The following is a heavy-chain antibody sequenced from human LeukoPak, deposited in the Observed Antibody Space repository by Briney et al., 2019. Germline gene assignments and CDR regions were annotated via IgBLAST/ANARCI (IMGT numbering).Heavy chain of an antibody. J-gene: IGHJ4*02. CDR3: ATPTVAGKGY. D-gene: IGHD6-19*01. CDR2: ISSRSSTI. V-gene: IGHV3-48*04. Sequence: PGGSLRLSCAASGFTFSNYGMNWVRQAPGKGLEWVSYISSRSSTIYYADSVKGRFTISRDNAKNSLYLQMKSLRAEDTAVYYCATPTVAGKGYWGQGTLVTVSS. CDR1: GFTFSNYG.